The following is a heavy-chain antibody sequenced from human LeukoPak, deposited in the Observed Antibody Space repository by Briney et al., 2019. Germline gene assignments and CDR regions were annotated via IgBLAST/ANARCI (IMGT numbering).Heavy chain of an antibody. Sequence: GGTLRLSRAEPGYSLSSYGRHWVRQPPGKGLEWVAFIRYDGSNKYYADSVQGRFTISRDNSKNTLYLQMKSLRAEDTAVYYCAKTLSSYGGSDYWGQGTRVTVSS. CDR2: IRYDGSNK. CDR1: GYSLSSYG. D-gene: IGHD4-23*01. J-gene: IGHJ4*02. CDR3: AKTLSSYGGSDY. V-gene: IGHV3-30*02.